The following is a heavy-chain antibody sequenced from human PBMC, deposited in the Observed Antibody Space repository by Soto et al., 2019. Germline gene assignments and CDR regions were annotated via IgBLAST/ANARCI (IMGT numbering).Heavy chain of an antibody. D-gene: IGHD2-8*01. CDR1: GFTFSNAW. Sequence: EVQLAESGGALVKPGGSLRLSCATSGFTFSNAWMAWVRQAPGKGLEWVGRIKSIADGGTTNYAAPVKGRFSISRHDLENTLYLQMNSLRVEDTGIYYCHTPHGRNAFDIWGPGTVVTVSS. CDR2: IKSIADGGTT. V-gene: IGHV3-15*02. J-gene: IGHJ3*02. CDR3: HTPHGRNAFDI.